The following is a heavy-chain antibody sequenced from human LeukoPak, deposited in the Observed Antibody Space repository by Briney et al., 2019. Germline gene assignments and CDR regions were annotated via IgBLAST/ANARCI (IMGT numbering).Heavy chain of an antibody. CDR1: GFTFSSYA. D-gene: IGHD6-19*01. V-gene: IGHV3-23*01. CDR3: AKGLSGWLGGFEY. J-gene: IGHJ4*02. CDR2: ISGSGGST. Sequence: GGSLRLSCAASGFTFSSYAMSWVRQAPGKGLEWVSAISGSGGSTYYADSVKGRFTISRDNSKNSLYLQMNSLRTEDTALYYCAKGLSGWLGGFEYWGQGTLVTVSS.